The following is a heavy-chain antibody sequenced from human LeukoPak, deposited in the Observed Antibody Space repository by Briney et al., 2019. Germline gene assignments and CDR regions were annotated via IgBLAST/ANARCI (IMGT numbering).Heavy chain of an antibody. CDR1: GGSISSSRDY. Sequence: SETLSLTCIVSGGSISSSRDYWAWIRQPPGKGLEWIANIYYSGSTYYSPSLKSRVTISVDTSKNQFSLKLSSVTAADTAVYYCASGGSCYSQTCLLRDPRPFDYWGQGALVTVSS. J-gene: IGHJ4*02. CDR3: ASGGSCYSQTCLLRDPRPFDY. V-gene: IGHV4-39*07. D-gene: IGHD2-15*01. CDR2: IYYSGST.